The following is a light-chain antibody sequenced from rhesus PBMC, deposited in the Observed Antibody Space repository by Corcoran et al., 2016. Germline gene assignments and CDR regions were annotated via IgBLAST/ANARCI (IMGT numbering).Light chain of an antibody. CDR1: QSISNW. J-gene: IGKJ1*01. Sequence: DIQMTQSPSSLSASVGDTVTITCRASQSISNWLAWYQQKPGKAPKLLIYRASTLKSGVPSRFSGSGSGTDFTLTISSLQSEDSATYYCQQYSSSPRTFGQGTKVEIK. CDR3: QQYSSSPRT. V-gene: IGKV1-22*01. CDR2: RAS.